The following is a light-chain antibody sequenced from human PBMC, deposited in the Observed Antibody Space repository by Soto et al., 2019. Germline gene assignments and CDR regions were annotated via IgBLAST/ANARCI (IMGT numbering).Light chain of an antibody. CDR1: QNILTNNKNY. J-gene: IGKJ5*01. Sequence: DIVMTQSLDSLAVSLGERATINCKSSQNILTNNKNYLAWFQQKPGQPPKLLIYWASTRKSGVPDRFSGSGSGTDFTLTISSLQTEDVAVYYCQQYHSDPITFGHGTRLEIK. V-gene: IGKV4-1*01. CDR2: WAS. CDR3: QQYHSDPIT.